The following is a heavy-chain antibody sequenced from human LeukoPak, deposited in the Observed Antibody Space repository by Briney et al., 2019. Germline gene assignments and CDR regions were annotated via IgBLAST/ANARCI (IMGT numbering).Heavy chain of an antibody. CDR3: ARGTGDSCKD. D-gene: IGHD3-22*01. Sequence: SQTLSLTCAIAGDSVSSNSASWNWIRQSPSRGLERLGRTYYRSKWRNDYAVSVKSRITISPDTSKNQFSLQLNSVTPEDTAVYYCARGTGDSCKDWGLGTLVTVSS. CDR1: GDSVSSNSAS. V-gene: IGHV6-1*01. CDR2: TYYRSKWRN. J-gene: IGHJ4*02.